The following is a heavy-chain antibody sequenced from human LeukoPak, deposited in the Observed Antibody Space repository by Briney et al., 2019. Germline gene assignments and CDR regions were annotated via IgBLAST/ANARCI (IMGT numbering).Heavy chain of an antibody. CDR1: GYTFTGYY. Sequence: RASVKVSCKASGYTFTGYYMHWVRQAPGQGLEWMGWINSNSGGTNYAQKFQGRVTMTRDTSISTAYMELSRLRSDDTAVYYCARVGYSSGPTLDYWGQGTLVTVSS. V-gene: IGHV1-2*02. D-gene: IGHD6-19*01. CDR2: INSNSGGT. J-gene: IGHJ4*02. CDR3: ARVGYSSGPTLDY.